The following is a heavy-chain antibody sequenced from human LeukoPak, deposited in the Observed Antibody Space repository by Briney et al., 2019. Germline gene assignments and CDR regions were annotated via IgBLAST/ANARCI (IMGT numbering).Heavy chain of an antibody. J-gene: IGHJ5*02. CDR2: INHSGST. D-gene: IGHD5-18*01. Sequence: SETLSLTCTVSGGSISSYYWSWIRQPPGKGLEWIGEINHSGSTNYNPSLKSRVTISVDTSKNQFSLKLSSVTAADTAVYYCARARGYSRNWFDPWGQGTLVTVSS. CDR1: GGSISSYY. CDR3: ARARGYSRNWFDP. V-gene: IGHV4-34*01.